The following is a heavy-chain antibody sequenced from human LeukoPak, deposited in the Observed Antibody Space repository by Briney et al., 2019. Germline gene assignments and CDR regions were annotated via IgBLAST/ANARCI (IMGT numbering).Heavy chain of an antibody. V-gene: IGHV3-74*01. CDR1: GFTFSSYW. CDR3: ARENAGDRWFDP. J-gene: IGHJ5*02. Sequence: GGSLRLSCAASGFTFSSYWMHWVRQAPGKGLVWVSRINSDGSSTNYADSVKGRFTISRDNAKNTLYPHMNSLRAEDTAVYYCARENAGDRWFDPWGQGTLVTVSS. CDR2: INSDGSST. D-gene: IGHD2-21*02.